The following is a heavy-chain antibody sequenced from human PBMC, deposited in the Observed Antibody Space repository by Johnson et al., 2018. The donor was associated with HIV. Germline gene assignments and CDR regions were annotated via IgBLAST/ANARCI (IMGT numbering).Heavy chain of an antibody. J-gene: IGHJ3*02. CDR2: ISSSGSTI. Sequence: QVLLVESGGGLVKPGGSLRLSCAASGFTFSDYYMSWIRQAPGKGLEWVSYISSSGSTIYYADSVTGRFTISRDNSKNTLYLQMNSLRAEDTAVYYCARLTWDQNRGWDAFDIWGQGTMVTVSS. CDR3: ARLTWDQNRGWDAFDI. D-gene: IGHD1-26*01. V-gene: IGHV3-11*04. CDR1: GFTFSDYY.